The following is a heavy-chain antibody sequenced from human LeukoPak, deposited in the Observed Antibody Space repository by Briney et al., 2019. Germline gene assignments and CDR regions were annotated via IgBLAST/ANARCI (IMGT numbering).Heavy chain of an antibody. CDR1: GFTFTNYW. CDR3: AREGYSYGSVWGGFDY. D-gene: IGHD5-18*01. J-gene: IGHJ4*02. CDR2: IKEDGSEK. Sequence: PGGSLRLSCAASGFTFTNYWMSWVRQAPGKGLEWVANIKEDGSEKYYVDSVKGRFTISRDNAKNSLYLQMNSLRAEDTAVYYCAREGYSYGSVWGGFDYWGQGTLVTVSS. V-gene: IGHV3-7*01.